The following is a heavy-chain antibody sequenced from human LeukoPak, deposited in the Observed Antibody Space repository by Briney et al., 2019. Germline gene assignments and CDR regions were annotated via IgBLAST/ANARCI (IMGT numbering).Heavy chain of an antibody. CDR3: ARNSYRGCGWGGGGAGDY. Sequence: GGSLRLSCAASGFTFSSYSMNWVGQAPGKGLEWVSYISSSSSTISYADSVKGRFTISSDNAKKSLYLQMNSLRAEDTRVYYRARNSYRGCGWGGGGAGDYGGQGTLVTVSS. CDR1: GFTFSSYS. D-gene: IGHD5-12*01. V-gene: IGHV3-48*04. CDR2: ISSSSSTI. J-gene: IGHJ4*02.